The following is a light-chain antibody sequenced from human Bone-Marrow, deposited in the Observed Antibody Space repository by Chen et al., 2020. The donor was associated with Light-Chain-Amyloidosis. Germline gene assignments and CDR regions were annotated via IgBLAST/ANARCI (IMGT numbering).Light chain of an antibody. V-gene: IGLV2-14*01. J-gene: IGLJ1*01. CDR2: EVT. CDR3: SSYTITNTLV. Sequence: SALTQPASVSGSPGPSITLSCTGTSSDVGGDNHVSWYQQHPDKAPKLMIYEVTNRPSWVPDRFSGSKSDNTASLTISGLQTEDEADYFCSSYTITNTLVFGSGTRVTVL. CDR1: SSDVGGDNH.